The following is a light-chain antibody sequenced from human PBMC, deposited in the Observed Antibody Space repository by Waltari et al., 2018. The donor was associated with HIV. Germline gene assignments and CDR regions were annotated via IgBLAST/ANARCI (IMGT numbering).Light chain of an antibody. CDR2: RNN. CDR3: AAWDDSLSGLYV. Sequence: QSVLTHPPSPSGPPGQRCPISCPGSRSKTRMQYYSGIQQLPGTAPKLLIYRNNERPSGVPDRFSGSKSGTSASLAISGLRSEDEADYYCAAWDDSLSGLYVFGTGTKVTVL. CDR1: RSKTRMQY. J-gene: IGLJ1*01. V-gene: IGLV1-47*01.